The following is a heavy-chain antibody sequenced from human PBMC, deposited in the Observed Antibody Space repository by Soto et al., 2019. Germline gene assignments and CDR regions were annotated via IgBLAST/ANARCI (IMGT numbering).Heavy chain of an antibody. CDR3: AKNLPRTGRFDY. CDR2: MYYSGKN. Sequence: PSETLCLTCSLSGASITSTTYFWAWIRQPPGKGLEWVGSMYYSGKNHYNPSLTSRTTIXXXXSXNXFXLXXXSVTXADTAVYYCAKNLPRTGRFDYWGQGTVVTVS. V-gene: IGHV4-39*01. CDR1: GASITSTTYF. J-gene: IGHJ4*02.